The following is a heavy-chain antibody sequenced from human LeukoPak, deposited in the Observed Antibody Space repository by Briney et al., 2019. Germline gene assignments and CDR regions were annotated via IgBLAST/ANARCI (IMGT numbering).Heavy chain of an antibody. CDR3: ARETMVRGVMSYYYYMDV. D-gene: IGHD3-10*01. Sequence: GASVKVSCKASGYTFTSYGISWVRQAPGQGLEWMGWISAYNGNTNYAQKLQGRVTMTTDTSTSTAYMELRSLRSDDTAVYYCARETMVRGVMSYYYYMDVWGKGTTVTVSS. CDR2: ISAYNGNT. J-gene: IGHJ6*03. V-gene: IGHV1-18*01. CDR1: GYTFTSYG.